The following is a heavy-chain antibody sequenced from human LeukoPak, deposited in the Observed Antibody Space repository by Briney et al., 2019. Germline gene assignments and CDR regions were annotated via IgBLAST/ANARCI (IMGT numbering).Heavy chain of an antibody. CDR1: GFMFTDFA. J-gene: IGHJ4*02. CDR3: AKDPLAYGDYAGHFDY. D-gene: IGHD4-17*01. CDR2: ISYDGSNK. Sequence: PGGSLRLSCAASGFMFTDFAMHWVRQAPGKGLEWVAVISYDGSNKYYADSVKGRFTISRDNSKNTLYLQMNSLRAEDTAVYYCAKDPLAYGDYAGHFDYWGQGTLVTVSS. V-gene: IGHV3-30*04.